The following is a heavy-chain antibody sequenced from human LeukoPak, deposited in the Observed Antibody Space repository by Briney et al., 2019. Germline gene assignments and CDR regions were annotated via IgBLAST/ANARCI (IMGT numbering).Heavy chain of an antibody. V-gene: IGHV3-23*01. CDR2: LSGSGGST. CDR1: GFTFSSYA. D-gene: IGHD4-17*01. J-gene: IGHJ5*02. CDR3: AKGPAVTTYNWFDP. Sequence: GGSLRLSCAASGFTFSSYAMSWVRQAPGKGLEWVSILSGSGGSTYYADSVKGRFTISRDNSKNTLYLQMNSLRAEDTAVYYCAKGPAVTTYNWFDPWGQGTLVTVSS.